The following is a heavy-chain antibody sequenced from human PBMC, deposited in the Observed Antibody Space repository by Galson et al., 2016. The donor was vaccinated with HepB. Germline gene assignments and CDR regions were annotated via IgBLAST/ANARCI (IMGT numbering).Heavy chain of an antibody. Sequence: TLSLTCTVSGGSISRSNYYWTWIRQPAGKGLEWIGRVSTSGSTNYNPSLKSRVSISVDTSKNQVSLKLRSVTAADTAVYYCNSYYYASSGYRFDYWGQGTLVTVSS. J-gene: IGHJ4*02. CDR2: VSTSGST. D-gene: IGHD3-22*01. CDR1: GGSISRSNYY. CDR3: NSYYYASSGYRFDY. V-gene: IGHV4-61*02.